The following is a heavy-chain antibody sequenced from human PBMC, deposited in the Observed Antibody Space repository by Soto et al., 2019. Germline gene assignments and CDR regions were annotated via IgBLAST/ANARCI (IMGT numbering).Heavy chain of an antibody. CDR2: IYYSGST. D-gene: IGHD3-3*01. V-gene: IGHV4-30-4*01. J-gene: IGHJ6*02. CDR1: GGSISSGDYY. Sequence: PSETLSLTCTVSGGSISSGDYYWSWIRQPPGKGLEWIGYIYYSGSTYYNPSLKSRVTISVDTSKNQFSLKLSSVTAADTAVYYCARGSYTISGVVMDVWGQGTTVTVSS. CDR3: ARGSYTISGVVMDV.